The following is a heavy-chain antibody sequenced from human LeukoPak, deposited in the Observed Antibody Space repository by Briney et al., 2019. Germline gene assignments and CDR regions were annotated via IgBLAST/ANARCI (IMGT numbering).Heavy chain of an antibody. J-gene: IGHJ4*02. CDR2: IRSSSSYI. CDR1: GFTFSSYT. V-gene: IGHV3-21*01. Sequence: GRCLRLSCAASGFTFSSYTMNWVRPAPGKGVEWVSSIRSSSSYINYADSVKGRFTISRDNAKNSLYLQMNSLRAEDTAVYYCARDVTHCGGDCYSGDYWGQGTLVTVSS. D-gene: IGHD2-21*02. CDR3: ARDVTHCGGDCYSGDY.